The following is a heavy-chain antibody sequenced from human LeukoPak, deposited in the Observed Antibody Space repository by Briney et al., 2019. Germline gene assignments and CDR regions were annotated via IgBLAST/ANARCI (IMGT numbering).Heavy chain of an antibody. Sequence: PGGSLRLSCATSGFTFVSYGMHWVRQVPGKGLEWVTFIRYDGSDQAYADSVKGRFTISRDNSKNTFYLHMTSLRREDTAVYYCAKDAHYLFGGKRDFYFDYLGQGALVTVSS. CDR1: GFTFVSYG. J-gene: IGHJ4*02. V-gene: IGHV3-30*02. D-gene: IGHD4-23*01. CDR3: AKDAHYLFGGKRDFYFDY. CDR2: IRYDGSDQ.